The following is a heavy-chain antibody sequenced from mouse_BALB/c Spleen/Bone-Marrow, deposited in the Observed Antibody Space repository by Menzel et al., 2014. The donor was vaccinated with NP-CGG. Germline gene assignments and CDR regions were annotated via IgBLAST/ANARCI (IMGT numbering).Heavy chain of an antibody. D-gene: IGHD2-1*01. CDR1: GFTFSNYG. J-gene: IGHJ2*01. CDR2: INSDGGST. V-gene: IGHV5-6-3*01. Sequence: EVKLVESGGGLVQPGGSLKLSCAASGFTFSNYGMSWVRQTPDKRLELVATINSDGGSTYYPDSVKGRFTIYRDTAKNTLYLQMSSLKSEETAMYYCVRGNYGNYVDYFDFWGQGTTLTVSS. CDR3: VRGNYGNYVDYFDF.